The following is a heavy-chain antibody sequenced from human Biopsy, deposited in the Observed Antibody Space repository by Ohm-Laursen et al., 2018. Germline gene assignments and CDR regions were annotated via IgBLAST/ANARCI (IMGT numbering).Heavy chain of an antibody. J-gene: IGHJ4*02. V-gene: IGHV3-53*01. CDR1: GFTVSTTY. CDR3: VRGRAY. CDR2: IYLDGNT. Sequence: LSLTCAASGFTVSTTYMSWVRQAPGKGLEWVSIIYLDGNTHYTDSVKGRFTISRDNSKNALYLQMNSLRPADTAKYYCVRGRAYWGQGTLVTVSS.